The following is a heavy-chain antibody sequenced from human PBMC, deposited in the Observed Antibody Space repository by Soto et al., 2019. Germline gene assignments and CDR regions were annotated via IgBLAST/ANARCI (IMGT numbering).Heavy chain of an antibody. J-gene: IGHJ4*02. CDR3: AHVGGLEQWLRRLDS. CDR2: IYWDDDK. CDR1: GFSLTSRGEG. D-gene: IGHD5-12*01. V-gene: IGHV2-5*02. Sequence: QITLKESGPTLVKPTQTVTLTCTFSGFSLTSRGEGVVWIRQPAGKALEWVTLIYWDDDKHYSPSLKNRLTITQDASKNQVVLTLTNVDPSDTGTYFCAHVGGLEQWLRRLDSWGQGTLVTVSS.